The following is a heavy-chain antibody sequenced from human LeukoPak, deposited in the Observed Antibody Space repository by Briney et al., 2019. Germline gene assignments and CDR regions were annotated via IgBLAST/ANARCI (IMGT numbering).Heavy chain of an antibody. Sequence: AGGSLRLSCAASGFTFINAWMSWVRQAPGKGLEWVGRIKSKTDGGTTDYAAPVKGRFTISRDDSKNTLYLQMNSLKTEDTAMYYCTTDLITYYYDSSGQRDWGQGILVTVSS. CDR2: IKSKTDGGTT. CDR3: TTDLITYYYDSSGQRD. V-gene: IGHV3-15*01. J-gene: IGHJ4*02. D-gene: IGHD3-22*01. CDR1: GFTFINAW.